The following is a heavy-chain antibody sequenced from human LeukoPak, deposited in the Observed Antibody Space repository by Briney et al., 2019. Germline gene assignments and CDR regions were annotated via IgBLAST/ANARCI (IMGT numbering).Heavy chain of an antibody. Sequence: ASVKVSCKASGYTFTNYAMNWVRQAPGQGLEWMGWISTNTGDPTYAQGFTGRFVFSLDTSVTTAYLHITSLKAEDTALYYCTRGGGWPHDAFDIWGQGTTVTVSS. CDR2: ISTNTGDP. CDR3: TRGGGWPHDAFDI. CDR1: GYTFTNYA. D-gene: IGHD6-19*01. J-gene: IGHJ3*02. V-gene: IGHV7-4-1*02.